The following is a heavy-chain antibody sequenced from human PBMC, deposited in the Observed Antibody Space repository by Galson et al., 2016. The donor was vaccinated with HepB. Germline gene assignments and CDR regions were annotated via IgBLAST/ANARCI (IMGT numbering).Heavy chain of an antibody. Sequence: SLRLSCAASGFTFSRYWMTWVRQAPGKGQEWVASINGDRSTKYYVDSEKGRFTISRDNAKTSLYLQMNSLRAWESAVYYCASDYRVYWGQGTLVTVSA. J-gene: IGHJ4*02. CDR1: GFTFSRYW. V-gene: IGHV3-7*01. CDR2: INGDRSTK. D-gene: IGHD1-14*01. CDR3: ASDYRVY.